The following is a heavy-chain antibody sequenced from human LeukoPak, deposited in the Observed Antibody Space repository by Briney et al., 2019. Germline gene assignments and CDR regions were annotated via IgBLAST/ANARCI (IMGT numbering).Heavy chain of an antibody. V-gene: IGHV3-30-3*01. D-gene: IGHD1-26*01. Sequence: GGSLRLSCAASGFTFSSYAMHWVRQAPGKGLEWVAVISYDGSNKYYADSVKGRFTISRDNSKNTLYLQMNSLRAEDTAVYYCARDMVGATAREYFQHWGQGTLVTVSS. CDR2: ISYDGSNK. J-gene: IGHJ1*01. CDR3: ARDMVGATAREYFQH. CDR1: GFTFSSYA.